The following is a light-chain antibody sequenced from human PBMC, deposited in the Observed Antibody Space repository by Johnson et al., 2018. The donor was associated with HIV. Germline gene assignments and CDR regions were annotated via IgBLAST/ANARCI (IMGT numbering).Light chain of an antibody. CDR2: ESN. Sequence: QSVLTQPPSVSAAPGQKVTISCSGSRSNIGNNYVSWYQQLPGTAPKLIIYESNQRPSGIPDRFSGSKSGTSATLGITGLQTGDEADYYCGTWDSSLSAPVFGTGTKVTVL. V-gene: IGLV1-51*02. CDR3: GTWDSSLSAPV. CDR1: RSNIGNNY. J-gene: IGLJ1*01.